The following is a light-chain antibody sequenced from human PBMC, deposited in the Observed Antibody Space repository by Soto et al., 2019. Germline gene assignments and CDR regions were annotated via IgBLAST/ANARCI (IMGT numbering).Light chain of an antibody. V-gene: IGKV3-20*01. CDR3: QQYGNSPLT. Sequence: EIVLTQSPGTLSLSPGERATLSCRASQSVGSTYFAWYQQKPGQAPKLLIYGVSSRATGIPDRFSVSGSGTDFTLTISRLEPEDFAVDYCQQYGNSPLTFGPWTKVDI. CDR1: QSVGSTY. J-gene: IGKJ3*01. CDR2: GVS.